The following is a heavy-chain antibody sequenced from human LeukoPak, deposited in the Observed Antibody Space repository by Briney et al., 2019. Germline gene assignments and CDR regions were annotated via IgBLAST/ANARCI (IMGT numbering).Heavy chain of an antibody. Sequence: GGSLRLSCAASGFTFDDYAMHWVRQAPGKGLEWVSGISWDSSNIHYADSVEGRFTISRDNAKNSLYLQMDSLRAEDTALYYCAKEPNKYSGYDYFDFWGQGTLVTVSS. CDR3: AKEPNKYSGYDYFDF. CDR2: ISWDSSNI. V-gene: IGHV3-9*01. CDR1: GFTFDDYA. J-gene: IGHJ4*02. D-gene: IGHD5-12*01.